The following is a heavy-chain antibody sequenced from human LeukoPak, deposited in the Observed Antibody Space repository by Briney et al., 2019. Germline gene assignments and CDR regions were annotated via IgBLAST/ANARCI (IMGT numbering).Heavy chain of an antibody. Sequence: PGGSLRLSCAASGFTFSSYSMNWVRQAPGKGLEWVSSISSSSSYIYYVDSVKGRFTISRDNAKNSLYLQMNSLRADDTAVYYGARQYYYDSSGFYYYYMDVWGKETTVTVCS. CDR3: ARQYYYDSSGFYYYYMDV. D-gene: IGHD3-22*01. CDR1: GFTFSSYS. V-gene: IGHV3-21*01. J-gene: IGHJ6*03. CDR2: ISSSSSYI.